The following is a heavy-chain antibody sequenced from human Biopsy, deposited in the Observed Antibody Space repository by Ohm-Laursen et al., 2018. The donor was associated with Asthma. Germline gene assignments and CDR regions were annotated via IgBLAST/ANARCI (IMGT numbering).Heavy chain of an antibody. V-gene: IGHV3-30-3*01. CDR2: ITFDGSTQ. D-gene: IGHD6-13*01. Sequence: SLRLSCAASGTHFGSYNMHWARQAPGKGLDWVAVITFDGSTQHYGDSVKGRFTISRDNSKNMLFLQMNSLRAEDTAVYYCSRDTLGYYFDIWGQGTQVTVSS. J-gene: IGHJ4*02. CDR1: GTHFGSYN. CDR3: SRDTLGYYFDI.